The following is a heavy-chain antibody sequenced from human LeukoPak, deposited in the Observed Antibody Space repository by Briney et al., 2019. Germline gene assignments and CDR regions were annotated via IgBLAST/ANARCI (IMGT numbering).Heavy chain of an antibody. CDR3: AKTGYEGRSYYYYYMDV. V-gene: IGHV1-18*01. CDR1: GYTFTSYG. D-gene: IGHD5-12*01. J-gene: IGHJ6*03. CDR2: ISAYNGNT. Sequence: ASVKVSCKASGYTFTSYGISWVRQAPGQGLEWMGWISAYNGNTNYAQKLQGRVTMTTDTSTSTAYMELRSLRSDDTAVYYCAKTGYEGRSYYYYYMDVWGKGTTVTVSS.